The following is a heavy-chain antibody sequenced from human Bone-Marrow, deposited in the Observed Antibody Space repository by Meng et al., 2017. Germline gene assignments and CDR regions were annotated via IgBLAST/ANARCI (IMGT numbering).Heavy chain of an antibody. V-gene: IGHV3-23*01. CDR3: AKISQTMVRGGDY. D-gene: IGHD3-10*01. J-gene: IGHJ4*02. CDR2: ISGSGGST. CDR1: GFTFSPYA. Sequence: GESLKISCAASGFTFSPYAMYWVRQAPGKGLEWVSAISGSGGSTYYADSVKGRFTISRDNSKNTLYLQMNSLRAEDTAVYYCAKISQTMVRGGDYWGQGTLVTVSS.